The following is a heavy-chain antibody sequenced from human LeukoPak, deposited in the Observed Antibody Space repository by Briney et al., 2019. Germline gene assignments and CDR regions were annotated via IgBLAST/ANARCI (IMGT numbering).Heavy chain of an antibody. V-gene: IGHV4-59*01. CDR1: GGSISSYY. D-gene: IGHD6-6*01. CDR2: IYYSGST. Sequence: SETLSLTCTVSGGSISSYYWSRIRQPPGKGLEWIGYIYYSGSTNYSPSLKSRVTISVDTSKNQFSLKLSSVTAADTAVYYCARHIAARQGPFDYWGQGTLVTVSS. J-gene: IGHJ4*02. CDR3: ARHIAARQGPFDY.